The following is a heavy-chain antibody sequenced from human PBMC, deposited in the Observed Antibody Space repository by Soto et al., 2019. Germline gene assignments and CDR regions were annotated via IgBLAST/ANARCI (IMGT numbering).Heavy chain of an antibody. CDR1: GGSISSSNYY. J-gene: IGHJ3*02. V-gene: IGHV4-39*01. Sequence: SETLSLTCTVSGGSISSSNYYWGWIRQPPGKGLEWIGSIYYSGITSYNSSLKSRVTISGDTSKNQFSLRLSSVTAADTAVYYCASPTLGAFDIWGQGTMVTVSS. D-gene: IGHD3-16*01. CDR3: ASPTLGAFDI. CDR2: IYYSGIT.